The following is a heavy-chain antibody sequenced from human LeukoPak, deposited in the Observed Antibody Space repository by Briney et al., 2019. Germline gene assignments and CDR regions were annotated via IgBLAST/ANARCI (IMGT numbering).Heavy chain of an antibody. V-gene: IGHV3-23*01. J-gene: IGHJ4*02. CDR1: GFTFSSYA. D-gene: IGHD3-10*01. CDR3: ARGPEALLWFGESYGIDY. Sequence: GGSLRLSCAASGFTFSSYAMSWVRQAPGKGLEWVSAISGSGGSTYYADSVKGRFTISRDNAKNSLYLQMNSLRAEDTAVYYCARGPEALLWFGESYGIDYWGQGTLVTVSS. CDR2: ISGSGGST.